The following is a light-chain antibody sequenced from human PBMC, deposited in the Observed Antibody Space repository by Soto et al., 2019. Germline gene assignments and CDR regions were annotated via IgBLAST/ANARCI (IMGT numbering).Light chain of an antibody. V-gene: IGKV3-15*01. J-gene: IGKJ5*01. Sequence: ERIMTQSPATLSVSPGERATLSCRASQSVGTNIAWYRQKPGQAPRLLIYGVSARATGIPARFSGGGSGTEFTLTSRSLQSEDFAVYYCQQDNQWPITFGQGTRLE. CDR2: GVS. CDR1: QSVGTN. CDR3: QQDNQWPIT.